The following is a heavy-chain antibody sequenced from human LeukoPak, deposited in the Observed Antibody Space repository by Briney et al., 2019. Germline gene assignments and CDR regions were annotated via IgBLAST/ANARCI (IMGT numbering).Heavy chain of an antibody. J-gene: IGHJ4*02. Sequence: ASVKVSCKASGYTFTGYYMHWVRQAPGQGLEWMGWINPNSGGTNYAQKFQGRVTMTRDTSISTAYMELSRLRSDDTAVYYCARGGPVLVPAAILEYWGQGTLVTVSS. V-gene: IGHV1-2*02. D-gene: IGHD2-2*01. CDR3: ARGGPVLVPAAILEY. CDR2: INPNSGGT. CDR1: GYTFTGYY.